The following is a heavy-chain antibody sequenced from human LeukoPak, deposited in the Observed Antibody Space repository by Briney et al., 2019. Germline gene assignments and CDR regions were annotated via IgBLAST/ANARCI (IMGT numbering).Heavy chain of an antibody. CDR2: ISWNSGSI. CDR1: GFTFSSYE. V-gene: IGHV3-9*01. D-gene: IGHD6-6*01. CDR3: AKGQLVDF. J-gene: IGHJ4*02. Sequence: PGGSLRLSCAASGFTFSSYEMNWVRQAPGKGLEWVSGISWNSGSIGYADSVKGRFTISRDNAKNSLYLQMNSLRAEDTALYYCAKGQLVDFWGQGTLVTVSS.